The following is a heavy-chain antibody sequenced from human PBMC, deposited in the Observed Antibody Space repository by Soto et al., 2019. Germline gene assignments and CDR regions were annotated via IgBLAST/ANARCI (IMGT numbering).Heavy chain of an antibody. Sequence: PGGSLRLSCAASGFTFINYNINWVRQAPGKGLEWVSSISSSSSYIYYADSVKGRFTISRDNAKNSLYLQMNSLRAEDTAVYYCARNRPYYYDSSGYSDFDYWGQGTPVTVSS. D-gene: IGHD3-22*01. CDR2: ISSSSSYI. CDR1: GFTFINYN. CDR3: ARNRPYYYDSSGYSDFDY. J-gene: IGHJ4*02. V-gene: IGHV3-21*01.